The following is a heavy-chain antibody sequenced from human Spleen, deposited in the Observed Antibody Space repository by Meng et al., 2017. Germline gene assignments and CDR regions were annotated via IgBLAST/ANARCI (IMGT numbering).Heavy chain of an antibody. D-gene: IGHD4-11*01. V-gene: IGHV4-34*01. CDR1: GGSLSGYY. CDR3: ARGPTTMAHDFDY. Sequence: GRPQHLGPGLLKHSETLSLTCAVDGGSLSGYYWSWIRQPPGKGLEWIGEINHSGSTNYNPSLESRATISVDTSQNNLSLKLSSVTAADSAVYYCARGPTTMAHDFDYWGQGTLVTVSS. CDR2: INHSGST. J-gene: IGHJ4*02.